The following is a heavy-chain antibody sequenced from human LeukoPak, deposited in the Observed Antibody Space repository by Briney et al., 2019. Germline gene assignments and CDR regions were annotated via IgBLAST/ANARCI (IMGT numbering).Heavy chain of an antibody. V-gene: IGHV3-21*01. Sequence: GGSLRLSCAASGFTFSSYSMNWVRQAPGKGLEGVSSISSSSSYIYYADSVKGRFTISRDNAKNSLYLQMNSLRAEDTAVYYCARAIRYGIAAAGTIDYWGQGTLVTVSS. CDR1: GFTFSSYS. D-gene: IGHD6-13*01. J-gene: IGHJ4*02. CDR2: ISSSSSYI. CDR3: ARAIRYGIAAAGTIDY.